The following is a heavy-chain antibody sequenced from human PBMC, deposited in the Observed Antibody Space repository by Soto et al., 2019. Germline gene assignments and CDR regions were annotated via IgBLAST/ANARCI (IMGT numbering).Heavy chain of an antibody. CDR2: ISGSGGST. Sequence: GGSLRLSCAASGFTFSSYAMSWVRQAPGKGLEWVSAISGSGGSTYYAGSVKGRLTISRDNSKNTLYLQMNSLRAEDTAVYYYAKDDFVDDFWSGYYNYWGQGTLVTVSS. V-gene: IGHV3-23*01. CDR1: GFTFSSYA. D-gene: IGHD3-3*01. J-gene: IGHJ4*02. CDR3: AKDDFVDDFWSGYYNY.